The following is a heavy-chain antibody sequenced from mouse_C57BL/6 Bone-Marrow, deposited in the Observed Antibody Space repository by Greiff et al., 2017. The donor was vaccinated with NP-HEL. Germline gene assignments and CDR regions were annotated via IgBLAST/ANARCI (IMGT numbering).Heavy chain of an antibody. J-gene: IGHJ1*03. D-gene: IGHD1-1*01. CDR1: GFTFSDFY. CDR2: SRNKANDYTT. Sequence: EVQGVESGGGLVQSGRSLRLSCATSGFTFSDFYMEWVRQAPGKGLEWIAASRNKANDYTTEYSASVKGRFIVSRDTSQSILYLQMNALRAEDTAIYYCARDAGSRWDWYFDVWGTGTTVTVSS. CDR3: ARDAGSRWDWYFDV. V-gene: IGHV7-1*01.